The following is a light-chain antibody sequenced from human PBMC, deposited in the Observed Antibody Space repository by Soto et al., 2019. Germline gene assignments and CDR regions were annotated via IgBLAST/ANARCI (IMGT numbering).Light chain of an antibody. J-gene: IGKJ5*01. CDR3: QQYNNWPSIT. Sequence: EIMMTQSPATLSVSPGERATLSCRASQSVSNNLAWYQQKPGQAPRLLIYYASTRATGIPVRFSGSGSGTEFTLTISSLLSEDFALYYCQQYNNWPSITFGQGTRLEIK. CDR1: QSVSNN. V-gene: IGKV3-15*01. CDR2: YAS.